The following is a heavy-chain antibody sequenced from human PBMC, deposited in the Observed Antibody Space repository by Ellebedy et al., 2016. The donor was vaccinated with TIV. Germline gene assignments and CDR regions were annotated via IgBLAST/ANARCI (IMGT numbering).Heavy chain of an antibody. CDR2: LHPSGTT. CDR3: ARGGASSLPFDY. CDR1: GCSISSFY. J-gene: IGHJ4*02. Sequence: MPSETLSLTCTVSGCSISSFYWSWIPQPAGKGPEWIGLLHPSGTTNYNDSLKSRVTVSVDTSKNQFSLKLVSVTPADTAVYYCARGGASSLPFDYWGQGVLVTVSS. V-gene: IGHV4-4*07. D-gene: IGHD3-10*01.